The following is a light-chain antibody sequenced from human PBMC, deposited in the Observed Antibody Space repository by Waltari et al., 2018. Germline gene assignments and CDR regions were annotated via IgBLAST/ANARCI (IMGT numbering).Light chain of an antibody. CDR3: QHLNPFPLVT. CDR2: AAS. CDR1: QGMTNY. J-gene: IGKJ5*01. Sequence: IQLTQSPSSLSASIGDRVTITCRASQGMTNYLAWYQQKPGGAPKLLIYAASTLQSGVPSRFSGSGSGTDFTLTISSLQPEDFATYYCQHLNPFPLVTFGRGTRLDVK. V-gene: IGKV1-9*01.